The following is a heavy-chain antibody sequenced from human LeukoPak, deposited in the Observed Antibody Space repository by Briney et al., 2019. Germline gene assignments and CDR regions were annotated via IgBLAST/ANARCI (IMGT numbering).Heavy chain of an antibody. CDR2: INSERTTT. CDR1: GFTFNTFW. V-gene: IGHV3-74*01. CDR3: VRGRTGCLDN. D-gene: IGHD6-19*01. J-gene: IGHJ4*02. Sequence: GGSLRLSCRASGFTFNTFWMHWVRQAPGKGLVWVARINSERTTTSYADSVKGRFTISRDNAKNTLYLQMNSLRGDDTAVYYCVRGRTGCLDNWGQGALVTVSS.